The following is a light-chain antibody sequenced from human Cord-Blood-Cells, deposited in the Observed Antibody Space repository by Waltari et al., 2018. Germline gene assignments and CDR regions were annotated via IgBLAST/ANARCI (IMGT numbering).Light chain of an antibody. Sequence: DIQMPQSHSSLSASVGARVTITCRASQSISSYLNWYQQKPGKAPKLLIYAASSLQSGVPSRFSGSGSGTDFTLTISSLQPEDFATYYCQQSYSTPRTFGQGTKVEIK. CDR2: AAS. CDR1: QSISSY. CDR3: QQSYSTPRT. V-gene: IGKV1-39*01. J-gene: IGKJ1*01.